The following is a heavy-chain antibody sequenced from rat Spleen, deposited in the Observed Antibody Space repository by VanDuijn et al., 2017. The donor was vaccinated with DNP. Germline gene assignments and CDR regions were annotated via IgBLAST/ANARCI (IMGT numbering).Heavy chain of an antibody. V-gene: IGHV5-29*01. CDR1: GFTFSSFA. D-gene: IGHD1-4*01. Sequence: EVQLVESDGGLVQPGRSMKLSCAASGFTFSSFAMAWVRQAPTKGLEWVGTISYDGTDTYYRDSVKGRFTMSRDNAKSTLYLQMDSLRSEDTATYYCVSRPPPTRGPFDYWGQGVTVTVSS. CDR2: ISYDGTDT. CDR3: VSRPPPTRGPFDY. J-gene: IGHJ2*01.